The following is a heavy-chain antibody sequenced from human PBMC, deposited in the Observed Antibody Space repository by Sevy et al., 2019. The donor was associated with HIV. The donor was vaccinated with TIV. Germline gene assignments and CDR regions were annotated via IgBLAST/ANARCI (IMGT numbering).Heavy chain of an antibody. CDR2: ISGSGGST. V-gene: IGHV3-23*01. CDR3: AKDHKGHSSGWYLYYFDY. Sequence: GGSLRLSCAASGFTFSSYAMSWVRQAPGKGLEWVSAISGSGGSTYYADSVKGRSTISRDNSKNTLYLQMNSLRAEDTAVYYCAKDHKGHSSGWYLYYFDYWGQGTLVTVS. CDR1: GFTFSSYA. D-gene: IGHD6-19*01. J-gene: IGHJ4*02.